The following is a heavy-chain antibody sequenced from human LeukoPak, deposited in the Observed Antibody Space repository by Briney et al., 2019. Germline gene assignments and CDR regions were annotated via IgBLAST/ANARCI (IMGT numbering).Heavy chain of an antibody. J-gene: IGHJ6*03. Sequence: GGSLRLSCAASGFTFSSYWMSWVRQAPGKGLEWVSYISSSTTIYYADSVKGRFTISRDNAKNSLYLQMNSLRAEDTAVYYCARDDFWSGYYYMDVWGKGTTVTVSS. CDR1: GFTFSSYW. D-gene: IGHD3-3*01. CDR2: ISSSTTI. CDR3: ARDDFWSGYYYMDV. V-gene: IGHV3-48*01.